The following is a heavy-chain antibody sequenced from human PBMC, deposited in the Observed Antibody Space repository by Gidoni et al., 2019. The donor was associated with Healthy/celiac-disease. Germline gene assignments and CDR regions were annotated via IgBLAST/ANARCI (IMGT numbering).Heavy chain of an antibody. V-gene: IGHV3-49*04. J-gene: IGHJ6*02. CDR1: GFTFGDYA. CDR2: IRSKAYGGTT. D-gene: IGHD3-9*01. CDR3: TRVDLRYFDPMTPYYYYGMDV. Sequence: EVQLVESGGGLVQPGRSLRLSCTASGFTFGDYAMSWVRQAPGKGLGWVGFIRSKAYGGTTEYAASVKGRFTISRDDSKSIAYLQMNSLKTEDTAVYYCTRVDLRYFDPMTPYYYYGMDVWGQGTTVTVSS.